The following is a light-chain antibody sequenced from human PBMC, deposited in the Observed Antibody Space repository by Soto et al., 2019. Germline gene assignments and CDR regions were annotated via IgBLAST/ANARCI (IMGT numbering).Light chain of an antibody. CDR3: SSYTSTNTYV. CDR2: EVS. Sequence: QAVVTQPASVSASPGQSITISCTGTTSDVGGYDYVSWYQQHPGKAPKLMIYEVSDRPSGISNRFSGSKSGNTASLTISGLQAEDEADYYCSSYTSTNTYVFGTGTKLTVL. J-gene: IGLJ1*01. CDR1: TSDVGGYDY. V-gene: IGLV2-14*01.